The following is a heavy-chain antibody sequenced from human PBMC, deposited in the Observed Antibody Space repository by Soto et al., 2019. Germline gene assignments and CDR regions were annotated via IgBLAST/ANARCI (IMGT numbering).Heavy chain of an antibody. CDR3: ARRYCASDNCPLFYYFVDL. CDR1: GGTFNKFA. D-gene: IGHD2-21*02. V-gene: IGHV1-69*13. CDR2: IIPVFRSA. J-gene: IGHJ6*02. Sequence: SVKVSCKASGGTFNKFAFSWVRQAPGQGFEWMGGIIPVFRSADYAQRFRGRITITADEYTSTVYLYLNDLRSDDTAVYYCARRYCASDNCPLFYYFVDLWGLGTTVTV.